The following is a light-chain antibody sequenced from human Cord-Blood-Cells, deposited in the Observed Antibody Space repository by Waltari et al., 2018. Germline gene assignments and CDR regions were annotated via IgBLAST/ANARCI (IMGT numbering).Light chain of an antibody. J-gene: IGKJ5*01. CDR2: AAS. CDR3: QQLNSYPIT. V-gene: IGKV1-9*01. CDR1: QGISSY. Sequence: DIQLTQSPSFLSASVGDRVTITCRASQGISSYLAWYQQKPGKAPKLLIYAASTLQSGVPSRFSGSVYGTEFTLTISSLQPEDFATYYCQQLNSYPITFGQGTRLEIK.